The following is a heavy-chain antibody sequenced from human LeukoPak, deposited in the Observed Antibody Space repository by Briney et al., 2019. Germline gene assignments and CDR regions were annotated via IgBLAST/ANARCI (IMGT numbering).Heavy chain of an antibody. CDR3: ARAYDTAGRPYYFDY. Sequence: GGSLRLSCAASGFTFSSYWMSWVRQAPGKGLEWVANIKQDGSEKYYVDSVEGRFTTSRDNAKNSLYLQMNSLRAEDTAVYYCARAYDTAGRPYYFDYWGQGTLVTVSS. CDR1: GFTFSSYW. D-gene: IGHD3-22*01. CDR2: IKQDGSEK. V-gene: IGHV3-7*01. J-gene: IGHJ4*02.